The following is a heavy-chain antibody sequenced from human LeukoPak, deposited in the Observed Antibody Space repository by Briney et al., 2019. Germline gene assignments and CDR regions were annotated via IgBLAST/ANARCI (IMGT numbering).Heavy chain of an antibody. V-gene: IGHV3-30*18. CDR3: AKAGDSGSYLVY. CDR2: ISYDGSNK. D-gene: IGHD1-26*01. J-gene: IGHJ4*02. Sequence: PGGSLRLSCAASGFTFSSYGMHWVRQAPGKGLEWVAVISYDGSNKYYADSVKGRFTISRDNSKNTLYLQMNSLRAEDTAAYYCAKAGDSGSYLVYWGQGTLVTVSS. CDR1: GFTFSSYG.